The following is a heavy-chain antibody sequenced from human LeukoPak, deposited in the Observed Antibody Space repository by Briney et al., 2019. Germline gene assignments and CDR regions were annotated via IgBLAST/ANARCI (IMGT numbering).Heavy chain of an antibody. CDR1: GGSISSGSYY. CDR2: IYTSGST. V-gene: IGHV4-61*02. D-gene: IGHD3-16*02. Sequence: SETLSLTCNVSGGSISSGSYYWSWIRQPAGKGLEWIGRIYTSGSTNYNPSVKSRVTISVDTSKNQFSLKLSSVTAADTAVYYCARGRIMITFGGVIVPLFDYWGQGTLVTVSS. J-gene: IGHJ4*02. CDR3: ARGRIMITFGGVIVPLFDY.